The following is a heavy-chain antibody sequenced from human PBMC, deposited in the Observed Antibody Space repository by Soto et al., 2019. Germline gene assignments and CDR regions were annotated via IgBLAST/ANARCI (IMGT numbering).Heavy chain of an antibody. CDR3: EIPLKFYFDY. CDR1: GYTFTYRY. Sequence: QMQLVQSGAEVKKTGSSVKVSCKASGYTFTYRYLHWVRQAPGQALEWMGWITPFNGNTNYAKKSQDRATITGERSMSTPYMELSSLSSEDTAMYYCEIPLKFYFDYWGQGPLVTVSS. V-gene: IGHV1-45*02. CDR2: ITPFNGNT. J-gene: IGHJ4*02.